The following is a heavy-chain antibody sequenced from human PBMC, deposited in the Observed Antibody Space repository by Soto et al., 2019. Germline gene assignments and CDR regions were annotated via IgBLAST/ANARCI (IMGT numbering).Heavy chain of an antibody. J-gene: IGHJ4*02. V-gene: IGHV4-30-4*01. Sequence: SETLSLTCTVSGGSISSGDYYWSWIRQPPGKGLECIGYIYYSGSTYYNPSLKSRVTISVDTSKNQFSLKLGSVTAAVTAVYYCASRKSSPYFDYWGQGTLVTVAS. CDR2: IYYSGST. CDR1: GGSISSGDYY. CDR3: ASRKSSPYFDY. D-gene: IGHD3-10*01.